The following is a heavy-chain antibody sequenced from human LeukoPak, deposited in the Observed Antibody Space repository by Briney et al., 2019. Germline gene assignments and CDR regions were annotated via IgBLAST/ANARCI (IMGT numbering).Heavy chain of an antibody. CDR3: ARESADSSGWIYYFDY. J-gene: IGHJ4*02. CDR1: GGTISSSSYY. D-gene: IGHD6-19*01. V-gene: IGHV4-39*07. Sequence: SETLSLTCTVAGGTISSSSYYWGWIRQPPGKGLECIGSIYYSGSTYYNPSLKSRVTISVDTSKNQFSLKLSSVTAADTAVYYCARESADSSGWIYYFDYWGQGTLVTVSS. CDR2: IYYSGST.